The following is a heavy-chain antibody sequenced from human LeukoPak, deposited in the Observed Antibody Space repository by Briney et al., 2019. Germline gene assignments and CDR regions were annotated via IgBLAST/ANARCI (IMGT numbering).Heavy chain of an antibody. CDR1: GGTFSSYA. J-gene: IGHJ6*02. CDR3: ARVGGDTMVRGVINGMDV. D-gene: IGHD3-10*01. V-gene: IGHV1-69*04. Sequence: ASVKVSCKASGGTFSSYAISWVRQAPGQGLEWMGRIIPILGIANYAQKFQGRVTITADKSTSTAYMELSSLRSEDTAVYYCARVGGDTMVRGVINGMDVWGQGTTVTVSS. CDR2: IIPILGIA.